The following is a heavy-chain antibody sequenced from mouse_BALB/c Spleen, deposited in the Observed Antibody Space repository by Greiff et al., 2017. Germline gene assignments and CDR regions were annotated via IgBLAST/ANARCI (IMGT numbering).Heavy chain of an antibody. Sequence: LQQPGSELVRPGASVKLSCKASGYTFTSYWMHWVKQRHGQGLEWIGNIYPGSGSTNYDEKFKSKGTLTVDTSSSTAYMHLSSLTSEDSAVYYCTRERGDYWGQGTTLTVSS. CDR1: GYTFTSYW. CDR3: TRERGDY. CDR2: IYPGSGST. V-gene: IGHV1S22*01. J-gene: IGHJ2*01.